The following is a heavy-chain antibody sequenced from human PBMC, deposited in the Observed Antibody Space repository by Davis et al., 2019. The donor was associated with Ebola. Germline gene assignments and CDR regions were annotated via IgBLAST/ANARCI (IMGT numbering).Heavy chain of an antibody. CDR1: GGSFSDYY. Sequence: PSETLSLTCAVYGGSFSDYYWNWVRQSPGKGLEWIGEINQRGHTDYNPSLKSRVTLSIDPSKLQFSLRLAPVTAADTATYYCASVHQIRGKACFDLWGQGDLVVVSS. CDR2: INQRGHT. CDR3: ASVHQIRGKACFDL. D-gene: IGHD2-2*01. V-gene: IGHV4-34*01. J-gene: IGHJ5*02.